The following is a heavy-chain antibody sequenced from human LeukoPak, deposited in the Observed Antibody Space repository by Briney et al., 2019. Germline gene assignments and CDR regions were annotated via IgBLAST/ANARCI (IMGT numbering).Heavy chain of an antibody. D-gene: IGHD3-9*01. CDR3: AINPYDIMTGGFNSLDP. CDR1: GDSIDNQF. CDR2: IYSTGRT. J-gene: IGHJ5*02. V-gene: IGHV4-59*08. Sequence: SETLSLNCTVSGDSIDNQFWNWIRQPPGKGLEWIGYIYSTGRTHYNSSLKSRVTLSADTSKNQFSLTLTSVTPADTAVYYCAINPYDIMTGGFNSLDPCGQGIQVTVSS.